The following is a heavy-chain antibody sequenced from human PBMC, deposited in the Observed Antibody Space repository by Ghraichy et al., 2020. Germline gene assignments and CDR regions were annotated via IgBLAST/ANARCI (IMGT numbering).Heavy chain of an antibody. CDR3: AKDESTVVMKAEYYFDY. V-gene: IGHV3-30*18. CDR2: ISYDGSNK. J-gene: IGHJ4*02. CDR1: GFTFSSYG. Sequence: GGSLRLSCAASGFTFSSYGMHWVRQAPGKGLEWVAVISYDGSNKYYADSVKGRFTISRDNSKNTLYLQMNSLRAEDTAVYYCAKDESTVVMKAEYYFDYWGQGTLVTVSS. D-gene: IGHD4-23*01.